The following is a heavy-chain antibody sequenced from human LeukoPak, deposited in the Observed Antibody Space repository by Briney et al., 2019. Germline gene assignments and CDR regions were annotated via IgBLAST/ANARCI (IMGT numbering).Heavy chain of an antibody. CDR1: GGSISSYY. V-gene: IGHV4-59*12. Sequence: SETLSLTCTVSGGSISSYYWSWIRQPPGKGLEWIGYIYYSGSTNYNPSLKSRVTISVDTSKNQFSLKLSSVTAADTAVYYCARGRDDFWSGYEKDWFDPWGQGTLVTVSP. J-gene: IGHJ5*02. CDR3: ARGRDDFWSGYEKDWFDP. CDR2: IYYSGST. D-gene: IGHD3-3*01.